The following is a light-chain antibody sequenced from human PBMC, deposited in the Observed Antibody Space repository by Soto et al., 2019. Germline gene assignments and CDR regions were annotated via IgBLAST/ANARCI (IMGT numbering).Light chain of an antibody. J-gene: IGLJ1*01. CDR1: SSDVGAYDY. V-gene: IGLV2-14*01. CDR2: DVS. Sequence: QSALTQPASVSGSLGQSITISCTGTSSDVGAYDYVSWYQQHPGKAPKLMIYDVSNRPSGVSNRFSGSKSGNTASLTISGLQAEDEADYYCSSYTTPSKLYVFGTGTKLTVL. CDR3: SSYTTPSKLYV.